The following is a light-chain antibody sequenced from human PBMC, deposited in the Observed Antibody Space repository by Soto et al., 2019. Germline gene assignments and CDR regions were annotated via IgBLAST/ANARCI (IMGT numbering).Light chain of an antibody. CDR3: QQRSNWSEIT. CDR2: GAS. J-gene: IGKJ5*01. V-gene: IGKV3-11*01. Sequence: PGERATLSCRASQSVSSNLAWYQQKPGQAPRLLIYGASTRATGIPARFSGSGSGTEFTLTISSLEPEDFAVYCCQQRSNWSEITFGQGTRLEIK. CDR1: QSVSSN.